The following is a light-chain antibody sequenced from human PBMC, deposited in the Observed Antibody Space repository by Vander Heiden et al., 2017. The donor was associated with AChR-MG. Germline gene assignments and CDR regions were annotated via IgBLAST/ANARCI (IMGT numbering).Light chain of an antibody. Sequence: QTVVTQEPSLTVSPGGTVTLTCASSTGAVASGHNPNWFQQKPGQTPRPLIYSTNNKHSLTPARFSGSLLGGKAALTLSGVQPEDEADYYCLLYYGGTQSWVFGGGTKLTVL. J-gene: IGLJ3*02. V-gene: IGLV7-43*01. CDR3: LLYYGGTQSWV. CDR1: TGAVASGHN. CDR2: STN.